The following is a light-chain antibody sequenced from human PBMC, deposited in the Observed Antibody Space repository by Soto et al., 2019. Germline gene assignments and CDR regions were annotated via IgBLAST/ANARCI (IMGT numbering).Light chain of an antibody. CDR1: QHISSW. V-gene: IGKV1-12*01. CDR3: QQTDTFPRT. CDR2: AAS. Sequence: DIQMTQSPSSVSASVGDRVTITCRASQHISSWLAWYQQKPGKAPNLLIYAASRLQTGVPSRFSGSRSGTDFALTISSLQREDFATYYCQQTDTFPRTFGQGTKVDIK. J-gene: IGKJ1*01.